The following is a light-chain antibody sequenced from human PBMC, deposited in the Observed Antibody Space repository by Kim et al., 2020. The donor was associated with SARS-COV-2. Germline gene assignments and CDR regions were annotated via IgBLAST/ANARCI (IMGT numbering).Light chain of an antibody. CDR3: LKYNSAPWT. CDR1: QAISSY. Sequence: ASVGDRVTIPCRASQAISSYLAWYQQKPGKGPKLLVYAASALHSGVPSRFSGSGFGTHFTLTISSLQPEDVATYYCLKYNSAPWTFGQGTKVDIK. V-gene: IGKV1-27*01. J-gene: IGKJ1*01. CDR2: AAS.